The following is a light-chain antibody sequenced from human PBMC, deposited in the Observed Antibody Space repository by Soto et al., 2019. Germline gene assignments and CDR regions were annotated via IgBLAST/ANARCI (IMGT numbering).Light chain of an antibody. V-gene: IGLV4-69*01. CDR2: INSDGSH. J-gene: IGLJ3*02. Sequence: QLVLTQSPSVSASLGASVKLTCSRSSGDSTYAIAWHQQQPEKGPRFLMKINSDGSHSKGDGFFDRFSGSSSGAERHLTISSLQSEDEADYYCQSLGTGIQVFGGGTKLTVL. CDR1: SGDSTYA. CDR3: QSLGTGIQV.